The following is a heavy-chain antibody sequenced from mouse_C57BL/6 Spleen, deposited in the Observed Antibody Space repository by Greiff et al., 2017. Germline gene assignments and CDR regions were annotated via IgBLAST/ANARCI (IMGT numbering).Heavy chain of an antibody. CDR2: IFPGSGST. CDR1: GYTFTDYY. J-gene: IGHJ3*01. D-gene: IGHD2-1*01. Sequence: QVQLQQSGPELVKPGASVKISCKASGYTFTDYYINWVKQRPGQGLEWIGWIFPGSGSTYYNEKFKGKATLTVDKSSSTAYMLLSSLTSEDSAVYFCAVRDYGNYVGFAYWGQGTLVTVSA. V-gene: IGHV1-75*01. CDR3: AVRDYGNYVGFAY.